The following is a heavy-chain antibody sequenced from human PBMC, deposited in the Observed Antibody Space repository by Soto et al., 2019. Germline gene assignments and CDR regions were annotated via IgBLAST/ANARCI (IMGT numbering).Heavy chain of an antibody. CDR1: GGSFIGYY. V-gene: IGHV4-34*01. CDR2: INHSGST. D-gene: IGHD5-12*01. Sequence: SETLSLTCAVYGGSFIGYYWSWILQPPWKGLEWIGEINHSGSTNYNPSLKSRVTISVDTSKNQFSLKLSSVTAADTAVYYCARGPSRVYSGYDLRYFDYWGQGTLVTVSS. CDR3: ARGPSRVYSGYDLRYFDY. J-gene: IGHJ4*02.